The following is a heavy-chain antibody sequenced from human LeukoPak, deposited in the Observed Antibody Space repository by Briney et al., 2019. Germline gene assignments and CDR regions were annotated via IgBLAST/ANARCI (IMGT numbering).Heavy chain of an antibody. Sequence: GGSLRLSCAVSGFTFDDYAMHWVRQTPGKRLEWVSGITWDSGSIGYAASVKGRFTISRDNAKNSLYLQMNSLRAEDTALYYCAKASSYDSAFNWLDPWGQGTQVTVSS. CDR2: ITWDSGSI. D-gene: IGHD3-22*01. V-gene: IGHV3-9*01. CDR3: AKASSYDSAFNWLDP. CDR1: GFTFDDYA. J-gene: IGHJ5*02.